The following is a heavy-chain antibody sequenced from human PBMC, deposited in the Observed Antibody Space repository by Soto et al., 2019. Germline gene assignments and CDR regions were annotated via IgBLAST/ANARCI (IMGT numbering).Heavy chain of an antibody. Sequence: PGGSLRLSCAASGFTFSSYAMSWVRQAPGKGLEWVSAISGSGGSTYYADSVKGRFTISRDNSKNTLYLQMNSLRAEDTAVYYCAKDAWNTMIVVVIHFDYWGQGTLVTVSS. CDR3: AKDAWNTMIVVVIHFDY. V-gene: IGHV3-23*01. CDR2: ISGSGGST. CDR1: GFTFSSYA. D-gene: IGHD3-22*01. J-gene: IGHJ4*02.